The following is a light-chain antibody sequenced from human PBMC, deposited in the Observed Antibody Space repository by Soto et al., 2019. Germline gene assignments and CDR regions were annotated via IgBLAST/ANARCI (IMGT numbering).Light chain of an antibody. V-gene: IGLV7-46*01. CDR3: LLSYSAIGV. CDR2: DTS. J-gene: IGLJ2*01. Sequence: QAVVTQEPSLTVSPGRRVTLTCSCSTAAVTSGHYPYWYQQQPAQAPRTLIFDTSNKHSYTPARFSGSLLGGKAALTLSGAQPEDEADYYCLLSYSAIGVFGGGTKLTVL. CDR1: TAAVTSGHY.